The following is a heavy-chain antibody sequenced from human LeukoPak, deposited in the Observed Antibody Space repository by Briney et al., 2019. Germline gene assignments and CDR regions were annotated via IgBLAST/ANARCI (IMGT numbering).Heavy chain of an antibody. V-gene: IGHV4-30-2*01. CDR1: GGSISSGGYS. CDR2: IYHSGST. D-gene: IGHD6-13*01. CDR3: ARASSSRYYAWFDP. J-gene: IGHJ5*02. Sequence: SQTLSLTCAVSGGSISSGGYSWSWIRQPPGEGLEWIGYIYHSGSTYYNPSLKSRVTVSVDRSKNQFSLKLSSVTAADTAVYYCARASSSRYYAWFDPWGQGTLVTVSS.